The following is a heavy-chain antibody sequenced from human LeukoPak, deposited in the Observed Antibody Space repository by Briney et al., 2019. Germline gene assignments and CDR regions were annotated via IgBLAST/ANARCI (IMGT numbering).Heavy chain of an antibody. CDR2: ISSSGSTI. CDR3: ARLQLPFDY. CDR1: GFTFSSYE. Sequence: AGGSLRLSCAASGFTFSSYEMNWVRQAPGKGLEWVSYISSSGSTIYYADSVKGRFTISRDNAKNSLYLQMSSLRAEDTAVYYCARLQLPFDYWGQGTLVTVSS. V-gene: IGHV3-48*03. D-gene: IGHD5-18*01. J-gene: IGHJ4*02.